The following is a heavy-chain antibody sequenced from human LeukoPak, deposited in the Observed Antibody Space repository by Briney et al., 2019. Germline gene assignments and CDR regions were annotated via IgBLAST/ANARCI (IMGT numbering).Heavy chain of an antibody. CDR2: ISADGSDT. CDR3: TKDWSADY. J-gene: IGHJ4*02. V-gene: IGHV3-23*01. Sequence: PGGSLRLSCAASGFTFGNYAMTWVRQAPGKGLEWVSAISADGSDTKYADSVKGRSTISRDNSKNTLFLQMNSLRVEDTAVYYRTKDWSADYWGQGTLVTVSS. CDR1: GFTFGNYA.